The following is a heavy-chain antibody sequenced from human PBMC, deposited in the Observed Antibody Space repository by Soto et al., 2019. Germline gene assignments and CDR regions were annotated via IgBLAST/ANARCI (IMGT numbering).Heavy chain of an antibody. V-gene: IGHV4-61*01. CDR2: IYYSGST. D-gene: IGHD6-19*01. CDR1: GGSVSSGSYY. J-gene: IGHJ6*02. Sequence: SXTLSLTCTVSGGSVSSGSYYWSWILQPPGKGLEWIGYIYYSGSTNYNPSLKSRVTISVDTSKNQFSLKLSSVTAADTAVYYCARSSGWLRYYGMDVWGQGTTVTVSS. CDR3: ARSSGWLRYYGMDV.